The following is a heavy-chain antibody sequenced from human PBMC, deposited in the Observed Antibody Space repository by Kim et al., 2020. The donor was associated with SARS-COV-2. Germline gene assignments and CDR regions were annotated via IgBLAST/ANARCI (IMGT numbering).Heavy chain of an antibody. CDR3: ARRQPGYGDALDV. D-gene: IGHD5-18*01. Sequence: GESLKISCKGSGYSFSKFWIGWVRQMPGKGLEWMGMIYAGDSDTTYSPSFGGQVTFSVDRSISTAYLHLNALKASDIAMYYCARRQPGYGDALDVWGQGTLVTVSS. CDR1: GYSFSKFW. J-gene: IGHJ3*01. CDR2: IYAGDSDT. V-gene: IGHV5-51*01.